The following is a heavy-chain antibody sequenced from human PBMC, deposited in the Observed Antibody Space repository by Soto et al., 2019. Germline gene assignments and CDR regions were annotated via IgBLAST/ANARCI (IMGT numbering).Heavy chain of an antibody. V-gene: IGHV5-51*01. D-gene: IGHD2-21*02. CDR1: GHSFTNYW. Sequence: PGESLKISCKGSGHSFTNYWIAWVRQMPGKGLEWMGIIYLGDSDARYSPSFQGRVTISADKSISTAYLQWSSLKASDTAMYYCARRVVECGGDCFWFDTWGQGTMVTVSS. CDR3: ARRVVECGGDCFWFDT. CDR2: IYLGDSDA. J-gene: IGHJ5*02.